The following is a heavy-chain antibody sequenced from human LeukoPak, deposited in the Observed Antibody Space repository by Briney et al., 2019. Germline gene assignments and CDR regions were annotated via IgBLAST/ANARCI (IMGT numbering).Heavy chain of an antibody. CDR3: ARDVVVVAASPLGGPLRRGYYYYGMDV. J-gene: IGHJ6*02. Sequence: GASVKVSCKASGGTFSSYAINWVRQAPGQGLEWMGRIIPILGIANYAQRFQGRVTITADKSTSTAYMELSSLRSEDTAVYYCARDVVVVAASPLGGPLRRGYYYYGMDVWGQGTTVTVSS. CDR1: GGTFSSYA. D-gene: IGHD2-15*01. V-gene: IGHV1-69*04. CDR2: IIPILGIA.